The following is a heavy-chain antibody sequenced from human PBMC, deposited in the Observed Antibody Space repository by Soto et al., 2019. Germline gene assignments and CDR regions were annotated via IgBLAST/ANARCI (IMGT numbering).Heavy chain of an antibody. CDR3: AKGAESLRDYYYYYCYMDV. J-gene: IGHJ6*03. D-gene: IGHD3-3*01. CDR2: ISGSGGST. V-gene: IGHV3-23*01. CDR1: GFTFSSYA. Sequence: PGGSLRLSCAASGFTFSSYAMSWVRQAPGKGLEWVSAISGSGGSTYYADSVKGRFTISRDNSKNTLYLQMNSLRAEDTAVYYCAKGAESLRDYYYYYCYMDVWGKGTTVTVSS.